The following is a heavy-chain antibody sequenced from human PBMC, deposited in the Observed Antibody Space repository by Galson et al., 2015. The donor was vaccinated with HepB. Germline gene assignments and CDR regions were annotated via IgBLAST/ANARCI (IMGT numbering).Heavy chain of an antibody. Sequence: SLRLSCAASGFTFSSYAMHWVRQAPGKGLEWVAVISYDGSNKYYADSVKGRFTISRDNSKNTLYLQMNSLRAEDTAVYYCARDSGPNLRYYYDSSGYYNTNYYYYGMDVWGQGTTVTVSS. CDR3: ARDSGPNLRYYYDSSGYYNTNYYYYGMDV. V-gene: IGHV3-30*04. CDR2: ISYDGSNK. J-gene: IGHJ6*02. D-gene: IGHD3-22*01. CDR1: GFTFSSYA.